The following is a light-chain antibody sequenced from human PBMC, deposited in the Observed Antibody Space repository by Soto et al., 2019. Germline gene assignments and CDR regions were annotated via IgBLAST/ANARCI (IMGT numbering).Light chain of an antibody. CDR1: QSVSSSY. CDR3: QQGNTWPWT. Sequence: IVLTQSPGTLSLSPGERATLSCRASQSVSSSYLAWYQQKPGQAPRLLIYGASSRATGIPDRFSGSGSGTDFTLIISSLEPEDFAFYYCQQGNTWPWTFGQGTKVDIK. V-gene: IGKV3D-20*02. CDR2: GAS. J-gene: IGKJ1*01.